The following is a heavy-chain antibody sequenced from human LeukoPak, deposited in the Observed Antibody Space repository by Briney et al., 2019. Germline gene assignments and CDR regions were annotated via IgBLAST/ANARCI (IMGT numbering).Heavy chain of an antibody. CDR2: IRSKVYSYAT. CDR3: SSLSGSYYTLF. Sequence: GGSLRLSCAASGFTFSGSALHWVRQASGKGLEWVGRIRSKVYSYATEYAASVKGRFTISRDDSKNTAYLQMNSLKTEDTAVYYCSSLSGSYYTLFWGQGTLVTVSS. D-gene: IGHD1-26*01. V-gene: IGHV3-73*01. CDR1: GFTFSGSA. J-gene: IGHJ4*02.